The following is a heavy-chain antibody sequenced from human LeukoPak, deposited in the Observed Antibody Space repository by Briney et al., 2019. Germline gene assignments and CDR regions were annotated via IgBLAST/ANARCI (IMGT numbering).Heavy chain of an antibody. J-gene: IGHJ6*03. CDR1: GGSISSYY. Sequence: SETLSLTCTVSGGSISSYYLSWIRQPPGKGLEWIGYIYYSGSTNYNPSLKSRGTISVDTSKNQFSLKLSSVTAADTAVYYCAKRGGAGVKNEKIYYYYYMDVWDKGTTVTVPS. CDR2: IYYSGST. D-gene: IGHD1-1*01. CDR3: AKRGGAGVKNEKIYYYYYMDV. V-gene: IGHV4-59*01.